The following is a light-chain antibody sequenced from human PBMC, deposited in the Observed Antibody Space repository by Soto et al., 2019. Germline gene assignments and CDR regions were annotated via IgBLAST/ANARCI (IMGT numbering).Light chain of an antibody. V-gene: IGKV1-5*03. Sequence: DIQMTQSPSPLSGSVGDRVTITCRASQTIGSWLAWYQQKPGKAPKLLIYKASTLKSGVPSRFSGSGSGTECTLTISSLQPDDFATYYCQHYNSYSEAFGQGTKVDIK. CDR2: KAS. CDR3: QHYNSYSEA. J-gene: IGKJ1*01. CDR1: QTIGSW.